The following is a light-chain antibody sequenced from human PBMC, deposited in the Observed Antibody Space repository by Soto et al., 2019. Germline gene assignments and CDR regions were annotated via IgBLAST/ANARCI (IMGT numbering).Light chain of an antibody. CDR3: QKYDSAPEA. J-gene: IGKJ1*01. Sequence: DIQTTQSPSSLSASVGDRVTITCRASQGISNSLAWYQQEPGKVPKLLIYDASTLQSGVSSRFSGSGSGTDFTLTISSLQPEDVATYYCQKYDSAPEAFGQGTKVEIK. CDR2: DAS. V-gene: IGKV1-27*01. CDR1: QGISNS.